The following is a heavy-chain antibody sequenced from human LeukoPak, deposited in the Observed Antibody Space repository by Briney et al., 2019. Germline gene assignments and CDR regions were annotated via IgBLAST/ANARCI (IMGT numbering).Heavy chain of an antibody. V-gene: IGHV3-23*01. CDR1: GFTFSSYA. Sequence: GGSLRLSCAASGFTFSSYAMSWVRQAPGEGLEWVSSISGGGGSTYYADSVKGRFTISRDNSKNTLSLQMNSLRAEDTAVYYCAIAARWFDYWGQGTLVTVSS. CDR3: AIAARWFDY. J-gene: IGHJ4*02. CDR2: ISGGGGST. D-gene: IGHD6-6*01.